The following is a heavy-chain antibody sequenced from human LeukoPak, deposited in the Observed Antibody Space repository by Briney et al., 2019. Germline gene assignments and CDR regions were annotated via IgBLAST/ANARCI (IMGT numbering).Heavy chain of an antibody. CDR3: ASDLPSGSYFGGWFDP. V-gene: IGHV1-46*01. CDR2: INPSGGST. D-gene: IGHD1-26*01. CDR1: GYTFTIYY. J-gene: IGHJ5*02. Sequence: ASVKVSCKASGYTFTIYYMHWVRQAPGQGLEWMGIINPSGGSTSYAQKFQGRVTMTRDTSTSTVYMELSSLRSEDTAVYYCASDLPSGSYFGGWFDPWGQGTLVTVSS.